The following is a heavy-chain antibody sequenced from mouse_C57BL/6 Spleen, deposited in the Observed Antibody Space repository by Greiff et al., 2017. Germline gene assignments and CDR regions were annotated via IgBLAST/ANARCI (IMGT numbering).Heavy chain of an antibody. Sequence: EVMLVESGGDLVKPGGSLKLSCAASGFTFSSYGMSWVRQTPDKRLEWVATISSGGSYTYYPDSVKGRFTISRDNAKNTLYLQMSSLKSEDTAMXYCARPYDYDGNYFDYWGQGTTLTVSS. CDR2: ISSGGSYT. J-gene: IGHJ2*01. D-gene: IGHD2-4*01. CDR1: GFTFSSYG. V-gene: IGHV5-6*01. CDR3: ARPYDYDGNYFDY.